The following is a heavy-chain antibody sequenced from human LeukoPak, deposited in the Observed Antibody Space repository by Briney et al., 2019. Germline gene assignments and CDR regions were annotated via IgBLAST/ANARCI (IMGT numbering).Heavy chain of an antibody. CDR1: GFTFSSYS. J-gene: IGHJ4*02. D-gene: IGHD2-21*02. CDR3: ARDRHCGGDCYGGGFDY. V-gene: IGHV3-21*01. CDR2: ISSSSSYI. Sequence: PGGSLRLSCAASGFTFSSYSMNWVRQAPGKGLEWVSSISSSSSYIYYADSVKGRFTISRDNAKNSLYLQMNSLRAEDTAVYYCARDRHCGGDCYGGGFDYWGQGTLVTVSS.